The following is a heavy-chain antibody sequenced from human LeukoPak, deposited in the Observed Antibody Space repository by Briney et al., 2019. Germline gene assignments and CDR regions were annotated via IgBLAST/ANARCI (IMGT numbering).Heavy chain of an antibody. CDR1: GFTFSSYA. J-gene: IGHJ4*02. V-gene: IGHV3-23*01. Sequence: GGPLRLSCAASGFTFSSYAMSWVRQAPGKGLEWVSAISGSGGTTYYADSVKGRFAISRDNSKNTLYLQMNSLRAEDTAVYYCAKGYCTNGVCYFDYWGQGTLVTDSS. D-gene: IGHD2-8*01. CDR2: ISGSGGTT. CDR3: AKGYCTNGVCYFDY.